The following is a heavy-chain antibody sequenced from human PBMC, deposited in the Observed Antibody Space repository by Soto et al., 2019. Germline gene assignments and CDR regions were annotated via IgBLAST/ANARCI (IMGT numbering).Heavy chain of an antibody. J-gene: IGHJ3*02. D-gene: IGHD3-22*01. CDR2: IYYSGST. Sequence: SETLSLTCTVSGGSISSYYWSWIRQPPGKGLEWIGYIYYSGSTNYNPSLKSRVTISVDTSKNQFSLKLSSVTAADTAVYYCARGLYYYDSSGYSPRFAFDIWGQGTMVTVSS. CDR1: GGSISSYY. CDR3: ARGLYYYDSSGYSPRFAFDI. V-gene: IGHV4-59*01.